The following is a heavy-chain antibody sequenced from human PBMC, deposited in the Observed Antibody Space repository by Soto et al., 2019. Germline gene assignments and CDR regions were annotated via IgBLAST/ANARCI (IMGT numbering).Heavy chain of an antibody. V-gene: IGHV3-48*02. Sequence: TGGSLRLSCAASGFTFSSYSMNWVRQAPGKGLEWVSYISSSSSTIYYADSVKGRFTISRDNAKNSLYLQMNSLRDEDTAVYYCARDGIREGVAPSSIAARLGYWGQGTLVTVSS. D-gene: IGHD6-6*01. J-gene: IGHJ4*02. CDR1: GFTFSSYS. CDR3: ARDGIREGVAPSSIAARLGY. CDR2: ISSSSSTI.